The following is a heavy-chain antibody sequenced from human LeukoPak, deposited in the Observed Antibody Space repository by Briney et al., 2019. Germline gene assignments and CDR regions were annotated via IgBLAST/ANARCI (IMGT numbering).Heavy chain of an antibody. CDR2: IYHTGST. Sequence: SETLSLTCTVSGGSVSTGGYYWTWIRQPPGKGLEWIGYIYHTGSTNYNPSLKSRVIMSVDRSKNQFSLTLSSMTAADTAVYYCARGLVAAAGDYWGQGTLVTVSS. CDR3: ARGLVAAAGDY. CDR1: GGSVSTGGYY. J-gene: IGHJ4*02. V-gene: IGHV4-30-2*01. D-gene: IGHD6-13*01.